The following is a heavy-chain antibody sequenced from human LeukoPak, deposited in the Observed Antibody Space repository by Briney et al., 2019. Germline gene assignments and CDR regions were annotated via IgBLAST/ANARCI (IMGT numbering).Heavy chain of an antibody. V-gene: IGHV3-21*04. Sequence: PGGSLRLSCTAAAFTFSNYDMSWVRQAPGKGLEWVSSISSSSYIYYADSVKGRFTISRDNAKNSLYLQMNSLRAEDTALYYCARRRYYFDSSGYFYYFDYRGQGTLVTVSS. CDR2: ISSSSYI. CDR1: AFTFSNYD. CDR3: ARRRYYFDSSGYFYYFDY. J-gene: IGHJ4*02. D-gene: IGHD3-22*01.